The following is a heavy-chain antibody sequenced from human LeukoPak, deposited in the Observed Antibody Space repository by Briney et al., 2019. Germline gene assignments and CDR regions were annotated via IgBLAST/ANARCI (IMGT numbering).Heavy chain of an antibody. D-gene: IGHD6-13*01. CDR2: INPNSGGT. CDR1: GYTFTGYY. Sequence: ASVKVSCKASGYTFTGYYLHWVRQAPGQGLEWMGWINPNSGGTNYAQKFQGRVTMTRDTSISTAYMELSRLRSDDTAVYYCASDGVAAAGTWDYYYGMDVWGQGTTVTVSS. CDR3: ASDGVAAAGTWDYYYGMDV. J-gene: IGHJ6*02. V-gene: IGHV1-2*02.